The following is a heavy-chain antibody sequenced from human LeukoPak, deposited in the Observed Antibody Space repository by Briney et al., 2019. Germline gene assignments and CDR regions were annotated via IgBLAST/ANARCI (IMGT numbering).Heavy chain of an antibody. Sequence: SETLSLTCTVSGGSISSDNYSWSWIRQPAGKGLEWIGRIYTSGSTNYNPSLKSRVTISVDTSKNQFSLKLSSVTAADTAVYYCARMGRHYYDSSGYYYQYYFDYWGQGTLVTVSS. CDR1: GGSISSDNYS. V-gene: IGHV4-61*02. CDR2: IYTSGST. CDR3: ARMGRHYYDSSGYYYQYYFDY. J-gene: IGHJ4*02. D-gene: IGHD3-22*01.